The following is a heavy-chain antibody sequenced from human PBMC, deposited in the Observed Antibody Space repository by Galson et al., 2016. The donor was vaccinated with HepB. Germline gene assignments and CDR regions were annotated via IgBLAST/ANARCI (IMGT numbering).Heavy chain of an antibody. D-gene: IGHD2-15*01. CDR2: IRGSGGST. V-gene: IGHV3-23*01. CDR1: GFTFSSYD. J-gene: IGHJ6*02. CDR3: ARFGGSLGMDV. Sequence: SLRLSCAASGFTFSSYDMSWVRQAPGKGLEWVSAIRGSGGSTFYADSVKGRFTISRDNSKNTLYLQMNSLTAEDTAVYYCARFGGSLGMDVWGQGTTVTVSS.